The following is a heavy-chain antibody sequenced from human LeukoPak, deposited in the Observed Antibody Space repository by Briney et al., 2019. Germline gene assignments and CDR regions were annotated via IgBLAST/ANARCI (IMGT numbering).Heavy chain of an antibody. CDR2: IYHSGST. J-gene: IGHJ3*02. CDR3: ARDYYYDSSGYYYGDAFDI. V-gene: IGHV4-30-2*01. D-gene: IGHD3-22*01. CDR1: GGSISSGGYS. Sequence: SQTLSLTCAVSGGSISSGGYSWSWIRQPPGKGLEWIGYIYHSGSTYYNPSLKSRVTISVDRSKNQFSLKLSSVTAADTAVYYCARDYYYDSSGYYYGDAFDIWGQGTMVTVSS.